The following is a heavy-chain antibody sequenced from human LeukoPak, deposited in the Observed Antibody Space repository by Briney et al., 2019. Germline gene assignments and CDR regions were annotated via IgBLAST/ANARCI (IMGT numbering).Heavy chain of an antibody. J-gene: IGHJ4*02. CDR1: GCTFTSYS. D-gene: IGHD2-15*01. V-gene: IGHV1-18*01. CDR2: ISGYNGNT. CDR3: AGASYCSDGSCYSNY. Sequence: ASVKVSCKASGCTFTSYSISWVRQAPGQGLEWMGWISGYNGNTIYAQKVKGRVTMTTDTSTSTAYMELGSLKSDDTAVYYCAGASYCSDGSCYSNYWGQGTLVAVSS.